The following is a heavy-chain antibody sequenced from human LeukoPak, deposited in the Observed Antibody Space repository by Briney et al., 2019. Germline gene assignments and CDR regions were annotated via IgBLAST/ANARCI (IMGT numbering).Heavy chain of an antibody. CDR3: AKDVKNLVGATNQH. V-gene: IGHV3-30*02. CDR1: GFTFSSYG. Sequence: GGSLRLSCAASGFTFSSYGMHWVRQAPGKGLEWVAFIRYDGSNKYYADSVKGRFTISRDNSKNTLYLQMNSLRAEDTAVYYCAKDVKNLVGATNQHWGQGTLVTVSS. J-gene: IGHJ1*01. CDR2: IRYDGSNK. D-gene: IGHD1-26*01.